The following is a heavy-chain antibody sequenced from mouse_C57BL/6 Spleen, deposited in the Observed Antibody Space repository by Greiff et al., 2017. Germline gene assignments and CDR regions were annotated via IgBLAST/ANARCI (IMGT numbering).Heavy chain of an antibody. CDR3: SRSGDGYEFAY. J-gene: IGHJ3*01. Sequence: EVQLMESGAELVKPGASVKLSCTASGFNIKDYYMHWVKQRTEQGLEGMGRIDPEDGETKYAPKFQGKATITADTSSNTAYLQLSSLTSDDTAVYYCSRSGDGYEFAYWGQGTLVTVSA. D-gene: IGHD2-2*01. CDR2: IDPEDGET. V-gene: IGHV14-2*01. CDR1: GFNIKDYY.